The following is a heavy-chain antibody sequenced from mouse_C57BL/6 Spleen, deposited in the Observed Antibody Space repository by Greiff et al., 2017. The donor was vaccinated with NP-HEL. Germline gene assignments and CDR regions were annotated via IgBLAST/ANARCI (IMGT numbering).Heavy chain of an antibody. CDR1: GFTFSSYG. Sequence: EVKLQESGGDLVKPGGSLQLSCAASGFTFSSYGMSWVRQTPDKRLEWVATISSGGSYTYYPDSVKGRFTISRDNAKNTLYLQMSSLKSEDTAMYYCARLITTAVLDVWGTGTTVTVSS. CDR2: ISSGGSYT. CDR3: ARLITTAVLDV. V-gene: IGHV5-6*01. J-gene: IGHJ1*03. D-gene: IGHD1-1*01.